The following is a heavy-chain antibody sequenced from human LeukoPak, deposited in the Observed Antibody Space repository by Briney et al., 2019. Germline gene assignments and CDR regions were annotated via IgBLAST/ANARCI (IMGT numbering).Heavy chain of an antibody. CDR1: GGSISSSSYY. CDR2: IYYSGSP. CDR3: ARHVLSGYLNYWYFDL. V-gene: IGHV4-39*01. Sequence: PSETLSLTCTVSGGSISSSSYYWGWIRQPPGKGLEWIGSIYYSGSPYYNPSLKSRVTISVDTYKNQFSLKLSSVTAADTAVYYCARHVLSGYLNYWYFDLWGRGTLVTVSS. D-gene: IGHD3-3*01. J-gene: IGHJ2*01.